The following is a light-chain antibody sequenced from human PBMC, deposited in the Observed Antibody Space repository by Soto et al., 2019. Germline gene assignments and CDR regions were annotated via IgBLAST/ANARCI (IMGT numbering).Light chain of an antibody. CDR2: GAT. CDR3: QLSRFSLWT. J-gene: IGKJ1*01. CDR1: QSVSRSD. Sequence: EIVLTQFPGTLSLSPGERATLSCRASQSVSRSDLAWYQQKPGQAPRLLIYGATSRATGIPDRFSGFGSGTQYPLTISRLEPEDFALYYCQLSRFSLWTFGQGTKVEIK. V-gene: IGKV3-20*01.